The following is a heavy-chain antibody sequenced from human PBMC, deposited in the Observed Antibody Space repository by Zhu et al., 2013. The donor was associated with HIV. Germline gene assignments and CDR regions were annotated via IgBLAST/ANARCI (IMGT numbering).Heavy chain of an antibody. J-gene: IGHJ4*02. Sequence: QVQLVQSGAEVKKPGSSVKVPCKASGGSFNSYAISWVRQAPGQGLEWMGGIIPIFGTANYAQKFQGRVTIIADESTSTAYMELSSLRSEDTAVYYCARGRYSGYDSPEGFYYWGQGTLVTVSS. D-gene: IGHD5-12*01. CDR2: IIPIFGTA. CDR1: GGSFNSYA. V-gene: IGHV1-69*01. CDR3: ARGRYSGYDSPEGFYY.